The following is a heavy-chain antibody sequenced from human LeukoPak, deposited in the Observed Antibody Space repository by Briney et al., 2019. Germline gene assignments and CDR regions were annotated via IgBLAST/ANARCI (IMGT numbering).Heavy chain of an antibody. CDR2: ISGSGGST. Sequence: GGSLRLSCAASGFTFSTYAMTWVRQAPGKGPEWVSAISGSGGSTYYADSVKSHFTISRDNSKNTLYLQMNSLRAEDTAVYYCAKLPREYCSSTSCPNWFDPWGQGTLVTVSS. CDR3: AKLPREYCSSTSCPNWFDP. V-gene: IGHV3-23*01. CDR1: GFTFSTYA. D-gene: IGHD2-2*01. J-gene: IGHJ5*02.